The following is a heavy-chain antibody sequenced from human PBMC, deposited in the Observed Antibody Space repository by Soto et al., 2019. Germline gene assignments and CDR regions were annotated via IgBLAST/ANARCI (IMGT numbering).Heavy chain of an antibody. CDR2: IIPILGIA. D-gene: IGHD2-8*02. J-gene: IGHJ3*02. CDR3: ATSVVYDAFDI. V-gene: IGHV1-69*02. CDR1: GGTFSSYT. Sequence: QVQLVQSGAAVKKPGSSVKVSCKASGGTFSSYTISWVRQAPGQGLEWMGRIIPILGIANYAQKFQGRVTITADKSTSTAYMELSSLRSEDTAVYYCATSVVYDAFDIWGQGTMVTVSS.